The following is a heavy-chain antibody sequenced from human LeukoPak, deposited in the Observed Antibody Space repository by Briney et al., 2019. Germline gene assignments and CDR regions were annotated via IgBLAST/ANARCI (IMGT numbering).Heavy chain of an antibody. Sequence: PGGSLRLSCAASGFTFSSYAMHWVRQAPGKGLEWVAVISYDGSNKYYADSVKGRFTISRDNSKNTLYLQMNSLRAEDTAVYYCARELYEQQLARRFDPWGQGTLVTVSS. D-gene: IGHD6-13*01. V-gene: IGHV3-30*04. CDR2: ISYDGSNK. CDR1: GFTFSSYA. J-gene: IGHJ5*02. CDR3: ARELYEQQLARRFDP.